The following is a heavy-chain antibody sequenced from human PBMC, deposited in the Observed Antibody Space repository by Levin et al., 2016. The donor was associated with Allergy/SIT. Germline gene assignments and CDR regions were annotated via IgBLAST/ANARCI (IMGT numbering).Heavy chain of an antibody. CDR2: IYYSGST. J-gene: IGHJ3*02. Sequence: WIRQPPGKGLEWIGSIYYSGSTYYNPSLKSRVTISVDTSKNQFSLKLSSVTAADTAVYYCARRIAIPGAFDIWGQGTMVTVSS. V-gene: IGHV4-39*01. D-gene: IGHD3-10*01. CDR3: ARRIAIPGAFDI.